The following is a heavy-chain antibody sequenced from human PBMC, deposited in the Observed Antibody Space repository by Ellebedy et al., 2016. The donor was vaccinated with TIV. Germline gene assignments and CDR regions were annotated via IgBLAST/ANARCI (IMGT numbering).Heavy chain of an antibody. Sequence: MPSETLSLTCTVSAGSISSYYWSWIRQPPGNGLEWIGSIYYTGSTNYNPSLKSRVTISVDTSKNQLSLKLTSVTSADTAVYYCARGGRITMIRGGAFDYWGQGTLVTVSS. CDR3: ARGGRITMIRGGAFDY. D-gene: IGHD3-10*01. CDR2: IYYTGST. CDR1: AGSISSYY. J-gene: IGHJ4*02. V-gene: IGHV4-59*01.